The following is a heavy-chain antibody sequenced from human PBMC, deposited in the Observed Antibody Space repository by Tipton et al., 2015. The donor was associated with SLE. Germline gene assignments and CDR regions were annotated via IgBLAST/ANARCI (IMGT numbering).Heavy chain of an antibody. CDR3: AKEVPLAPFDC. D-gene: IGHD1-1*01. V-gene: IGHV3-30*02. Sequence: SLRLSCAASGFIFNTYGMHWVRQAPGKGLEWVAFIRYDGHERIYADSVKGRFTISRDNSRDTLYLYMNSLRNEDTAMYYCAKEVPLAPFDCWGQGILVTVS. J-gene: IGHJ4*02. CDR2: IRYDGHER. CDR1: GFIFNTYG.